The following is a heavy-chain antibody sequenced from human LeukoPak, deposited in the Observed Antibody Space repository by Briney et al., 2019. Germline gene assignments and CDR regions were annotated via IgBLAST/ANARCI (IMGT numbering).Heavy chain of an antibody. CDR1: GGSFSGYY. V-gene: IGHV4-34*01. CDR3: ARRPFPFRRYFDY. Sequence: SETLSLTCAVYGGSFSGYYWSWIRQPPGKGLEWIGEINHSGSTNYNPPLKSRVTISVDTSKNQFSLKLSSVTAADTAVYYCARRPFPFRRYFDYWGQETLVTVSS. CDR2: INHSGST. J-gene: IGHJ4*02.